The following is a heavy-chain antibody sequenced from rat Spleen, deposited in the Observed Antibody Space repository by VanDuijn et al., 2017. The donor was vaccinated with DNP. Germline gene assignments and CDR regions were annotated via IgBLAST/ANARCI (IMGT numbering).Heavy chain of an antibody. V-gene: IGHV5-29*01. CDR3: ARPDY. CDR2: ISFDGTDT. J-gene: IGHJ2*01. CDR1: GFSLTINS. Sequence: VQLKESGPGLVQPSQTLSLTCTVSGFSLTINSVHWVRQPPGKGLAWVATISFDGTDTYYRDSVKGRFTASRDNAKSTLYLQMDSLRSEDTATYYCARPDYWGQGVMVTVSS.